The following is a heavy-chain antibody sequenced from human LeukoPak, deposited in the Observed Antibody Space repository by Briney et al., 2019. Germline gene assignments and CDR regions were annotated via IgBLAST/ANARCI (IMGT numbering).Heavy chain of an antibody. CDR2: ISSNGGST. CDR3: VKNQYSSSSFDY. V-gene: IGHV3-64D*06. CDR1: GGTFSSYA. J-gene: IGHJ4*02. D-gene: IGHD6-13*01. Sequence: ASVKVSCKASGGTFSSYAMHWVRQAPGKGLEYVSAISSNGGSTYYADSVKGRFTISRDNSKNTLYLQMSSLRAEDTAVYYCVKNQYSSSSFDYWGQGTLVTVSS.